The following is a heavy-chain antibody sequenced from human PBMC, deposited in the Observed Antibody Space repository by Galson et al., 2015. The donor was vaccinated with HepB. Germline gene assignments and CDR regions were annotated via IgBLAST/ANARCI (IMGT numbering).Heavy chain of an antibody. CDR2: ISSSSSYT. J-gene: IGHJ3*02. CDR1: GFTFSDYY. V-gene: IGHV3-11*06. CDR3: ARGGYYDFWSGYYPDAFDI. D-gene: IGHD3-3*01. Sequence: SLRLSCAASGFTFSDYYMSWIRQAPGKGLEWVSYISSSSSYTNYADSVKGRFTISRDNAKNSLYLQMNSLRAEDTAVYYCARGGYYDFWSGYYPDAFDIWGQGTMVTVSS.